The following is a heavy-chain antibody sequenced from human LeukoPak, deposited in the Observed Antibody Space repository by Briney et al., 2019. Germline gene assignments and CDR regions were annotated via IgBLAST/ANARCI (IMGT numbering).Heavy chain of an antibody. D-gene: IGHD1-1*01. Sequence: PGGSLRLSCAASGFTFSSYSMNWVRQAPGKGLEWVSSISSSSSYIYYADSVKGRFTISRDNAKNSLYLQMNSLRAEDTAVYYCARDLDVDDAFDIWGQGTVVTVSS. CDR2: ISSSSSYI. CDR3: ARDLDVDDAFDI. V-gene: IGHV3-21*01. CDR1: GFTFSSYS. J-gene: IGHJ3*02.